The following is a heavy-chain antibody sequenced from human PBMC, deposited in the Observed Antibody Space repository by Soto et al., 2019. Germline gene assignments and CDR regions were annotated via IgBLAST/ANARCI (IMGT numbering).Heavy chain of an antibody. CDR1: GFTVSSNS. CDR2: LHSDVTT. CDR3: ARELGGSWYNWFDP. J-gene: IGHJ5*02. Sequence: EMQLVQSGGGLIQPGGSLRLSCAVSGFTVSSNSITWVRQAPGQGLEWVSVLHSDVTTYYVDSVKGRFVISRDNSKNTVYLQMNSLRAEDTAIYYCARELGGSWYNWFDPWGQGTLVTVSS. V-gene: IGHV3-53*01. D-gene: IGHD2-15*01.